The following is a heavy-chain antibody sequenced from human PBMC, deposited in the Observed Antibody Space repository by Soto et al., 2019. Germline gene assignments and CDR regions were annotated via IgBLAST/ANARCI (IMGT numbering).Heavy chain of an antibody. CDR2: IYYSGST. Sequence: PSETLSLTCTVSGGSISSYYWSWIRQPPGKGLEWIGYIYYSGSTNYNPSLKSRVTISVDTSKNQFSLKLSSVTAADTAVYYCARRGYSGYGYCYMDVWGKGTTVTVSS. CDR3: ARRGYSGYGYCYMDV. J-gene: IGHJ6*03. CDR1: GGSISSYY. D-gene: IGHD5-12*01. V-gene: IGHV4-59*08.